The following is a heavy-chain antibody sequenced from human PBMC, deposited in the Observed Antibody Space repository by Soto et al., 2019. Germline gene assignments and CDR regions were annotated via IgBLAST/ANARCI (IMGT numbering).Heavy chain of an antibody. CDR2: INHSGST. D-gene: IGHD3-10*01. Sequence: SETLSHRRAVYGGYFGGFYWCWIRQPPGKGLESIGEINHSGSTNYNPSLKSRVTISLDTSKNQFSLKLSSVTAADTAVYYCARRYSLWYYTSGSPGWFDPWGQGTLVTVS. V-gene: IGHV4-34*01. J-gene: IGHJ5*02. CDR3: ARRYSLWYYTSGSPGWFDP. CDR1: GGYFGGFY.